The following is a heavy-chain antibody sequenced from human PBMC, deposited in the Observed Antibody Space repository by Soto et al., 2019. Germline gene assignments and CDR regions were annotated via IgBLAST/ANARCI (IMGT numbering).Heavy chain of an antibody. Sequence: GGSLRLSCAASGSTFSDYYMSWIRQAPGKGLEWVSYISSSGSTIYYADSVKGRFTISRDNAKNSLYLQMNSLRAEDTAVYYCARDRRDFWSGYPPYYGMDVWGQGTTVTVSS. CDR1: GSTFSDYY. CDR2: ISSSGSTI. CDR3: ARDRRDFWSGYPPYYGMDV. J-gene: IGHJ6*02. V-gene: IGHV3-11*01. D-gene: IGHD3-3*01.